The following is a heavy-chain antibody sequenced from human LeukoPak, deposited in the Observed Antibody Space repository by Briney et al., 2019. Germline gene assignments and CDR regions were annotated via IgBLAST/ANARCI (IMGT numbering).Heavy chain of an antibody. CDR3: ARTRSSGYLTFDY. J-gene: IGHJ4*02. D-gene: IGHD3-22*01. Sequence: GGSLRLSCAASGNYWMHWVRQAPGKGLVWVSHVNSDGSWTSHADSVKGRFTISRDNAKNSFFLQMNSLRAEDTAVYYCARTRSSGYLTFDYWGQGILVTVSS. CDR1: GNYW. CDR2: VNSDGSWT. V-gene: IGHV3-74*01.